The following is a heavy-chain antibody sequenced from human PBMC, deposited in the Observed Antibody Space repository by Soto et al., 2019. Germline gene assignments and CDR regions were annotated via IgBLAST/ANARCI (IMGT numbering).Heavy chain of an antibody. D-gene: IGHD2-8*01. Sequence: SGPTLVNPTQTLTLTCTFSGFSLSTSGVGVGWIRQPPGKALELLALIYWDDDKRYSPSLKSRLNITKDTSKNQVVLTMTNMDPVDTATYYCVHLGYCINGVCYKGPEFDYWGQGTLVTVSS. V-gene: IGHV2-5*02. CDR3: VHLGYCINGVCYKGPEFDY. J-gene: IGHJ4*02. CDR2: IYWDDDK. CDR1: GFSLSTSGVG.